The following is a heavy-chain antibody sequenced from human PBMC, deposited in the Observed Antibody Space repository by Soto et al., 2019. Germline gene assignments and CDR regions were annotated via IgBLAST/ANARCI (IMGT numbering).Heavy chain of an antibody. CDR3: ARARGNDWYSDY. V-gene: IGHV3-21*01. D-gene: IGHD5-12*01. J-gene: IGHJ4*02. Sequence: PGGSLRLSCTASGFTFSEYSMSWVRQAPGEGLEWVSSITHSGTYVYYADSVKGRFTISRDSASNSLFLQMTSLRAEDTAVYHCARARGNDWYSDYWGQGTLVTVSS. CDR1: GFTFSEYS. CDR2: ITHSGTYV.